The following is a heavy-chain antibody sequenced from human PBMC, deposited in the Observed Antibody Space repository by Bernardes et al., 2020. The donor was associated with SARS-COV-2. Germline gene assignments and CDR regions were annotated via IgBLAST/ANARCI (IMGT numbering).Heavy chain of an antibody. CDR3: AKDHDSSGYLWASDAFDI. V-gene: IGHV3-23*01. Sequence: GGSLRLSCAASGFTFSSYAMSWVRQAPGKGLEWVSAISGSGGSTYYADSVKGRFTISRDNSKNTLYLQMNSLRAEDTAVYYCAKDHDSSGYLWASDAFDIWGQGTMVTVSS. CDR1: GFTFSSYA. D-gene: IGHD3-22*01. J-gene: IGHJ3*02. CDR2: ISGSGGST.